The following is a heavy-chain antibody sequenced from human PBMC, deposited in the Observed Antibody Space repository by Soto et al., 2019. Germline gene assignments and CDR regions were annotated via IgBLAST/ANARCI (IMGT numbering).Heavy chain of an antibody. Sequence: SETLSLTCTVSGISVSTSDYYWGWVRQPPGKGLDWIGNIYYSGSTFYNPSLRSRVTLSVDTSKNQFSLRLNSVTAADTAVYFCAGFVVPASRNSDFDYWGQGTLVTVS. J-gene: IGHJ4*02. D-gene: IGHD2-15*01. CDR2: IYYSGST. CDR1: GISVSTSDYY. V-gene: IGHV4-39*01. CDR3: AGFVVPASRNSDFDY.